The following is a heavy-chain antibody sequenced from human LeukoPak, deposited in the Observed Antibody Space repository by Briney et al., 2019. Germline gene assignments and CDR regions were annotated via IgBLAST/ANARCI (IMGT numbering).Heavy chain of an antibody. CDR1: GGTFSSYA. CDR2: IIPMVGIG. J-gene: IGHJ4*02. Sequence: SVKVSCKASGGTFSSYAISWVRQAPGQGLEWMGRIIPMVGIGNYAQKFQGRVTITADKSTSTAYMELSSLRSEDTAVYYCARGLDLGRGAYWGQGTLVTVSS. CDR3: ARGLDLGRGAY. D-gene: IGHD7-27*01. V-gene: IGHV1-69*04.